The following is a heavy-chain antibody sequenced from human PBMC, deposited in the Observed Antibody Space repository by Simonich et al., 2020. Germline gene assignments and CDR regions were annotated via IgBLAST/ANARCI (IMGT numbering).Heavy chain of an antibody. CDR1: GGSISSYH. CDR3: ARLPDY. Sequence: QVQLQESGPVLVKPSETLSLTCTVSGGSISSYHWSWIRQPPGKGLEWIGYIYYSGSTNYNPSLKSRVTISVDTSKNQFSLKLSSVTAADTAVYYCARLPDYWGQGTLVTVSS. V-gene: IGHV4-59*08. J-gene: IGHJ4*02. CDR2: IYYSGST.